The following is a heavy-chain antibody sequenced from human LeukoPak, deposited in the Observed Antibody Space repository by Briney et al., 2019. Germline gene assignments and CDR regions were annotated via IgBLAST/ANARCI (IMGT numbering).Heavy chain of an antibody. CDR2: IYHSGST. Sequence: PSETLSLTCAVSGGSISSGGNSWSWIRQPPGKGLEWIGYIYHSGSTYYNPSLKSRVTISVDRSKNQFSLKLSSVTAADTAVYYCARGTVTTWGGFDPWGQGTLVTVSS. CDR3: ARGTVTTWGGFDP. D-gene: IGHD4-11*01. CDR1: GGSISSGGNS. V-gene: IGHV4-30-2*01. J-gene: IGHJ5*02.